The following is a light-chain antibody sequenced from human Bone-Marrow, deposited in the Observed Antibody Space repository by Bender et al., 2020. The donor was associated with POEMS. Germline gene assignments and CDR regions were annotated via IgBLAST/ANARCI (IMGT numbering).Light chain of an antibody. CDR2: EDN. V-gene: IGLV2-14*02. J-gene: IGLJ2*01. CDR1: NTDGGTFNL. Sequence: HSALTQPASVSGSPGQSITISCTASNTDGGTFNLVSWYQHHPGKAPKVIIYEDNNRPSGLSNRFSGSKSGNTASLTISGLQAEDEADYYCSSNAGTDTVVFGGGTKVTVL. CDR3: SSNAGTDTVV.